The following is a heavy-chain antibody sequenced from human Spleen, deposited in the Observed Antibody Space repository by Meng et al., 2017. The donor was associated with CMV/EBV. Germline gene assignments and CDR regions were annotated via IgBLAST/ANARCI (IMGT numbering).Heavy chain of an antibody. J-gene: IGHJ6*02. CDR1: GFTVSSNY. Sequence: GESLKISCAASGFTVSSNYMSWVRQAPGKGLEWVSVIYSGGSTYYADSVKGRFTISRDNAKNSLYLQMNSLRAEDTAVYYCASATPYYYYYGMDVWGQGTTVTVSS. CDR3: ASATPYYYYYGMDV. CDR2: IYSGGST. V-gene: IGHV3-53*01.